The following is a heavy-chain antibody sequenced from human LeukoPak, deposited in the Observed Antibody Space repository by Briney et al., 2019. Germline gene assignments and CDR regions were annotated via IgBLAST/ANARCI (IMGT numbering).Heavy chain of an antibody. D-gene: IGHD6-13*01. V-gene: IGHV4-30-4*08. J-gene: IGHJ4*02. CDR2: IYYSGST. CDR3: ARVYSSSWTLYFDY. CDR1: DYSISSGYY. Sequence: PSETLSLTCAVSDYSISSGYYWGWVRQPPGKGLEWIGYIYYSGSTYYNPSLKSRVTISVDTSKNQFSLKLSSVTAADTAVYYCARVYSSSWTLYFDYWGQGTLVTVSS.